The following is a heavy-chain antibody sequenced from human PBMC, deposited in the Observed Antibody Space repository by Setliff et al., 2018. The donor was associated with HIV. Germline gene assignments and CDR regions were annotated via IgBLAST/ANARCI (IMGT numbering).Heavy chain of an antibody. D-gene: IGHD6-19*01. V-gene: IGHV3-66*02. CDR2: IYSDGST. CDR1: GFTVSTYY. Sequence: GGSLRLSCAASGFTVSTYYMSWVRQAPGKGLEWVSTIYSDGSTYHADSVNGRFTLSRDISENALYLQIDSLRPEDTAVYYCARDREQWLVRYWYFDLWGRGTQVTVSS. CDR3: ARDREQWLVRYWYFDL. J-gene: IGHJ2*01.